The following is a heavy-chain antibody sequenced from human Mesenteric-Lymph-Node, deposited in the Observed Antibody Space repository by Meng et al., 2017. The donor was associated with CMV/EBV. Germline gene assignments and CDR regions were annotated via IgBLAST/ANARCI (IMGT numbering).Heavy chain of an antibody. CDR2: IKQDGSEE. V-gene: IGHV3-7*01. Sequence: GESLKISCAASGFSFSSYWMTWVRQAPGKGLEWVANIKQDGSEEYYVDSVKGRFTISRDNAKKSLYLQMNSLRAEDTAVYYCARTGQQRDYWGQGTLVTVSS. CDR1: GFSFSSYW. J-gene: IGHJ4*02. CDR3: ARTGQQRDY. D-gene: IGHD6-13*01.